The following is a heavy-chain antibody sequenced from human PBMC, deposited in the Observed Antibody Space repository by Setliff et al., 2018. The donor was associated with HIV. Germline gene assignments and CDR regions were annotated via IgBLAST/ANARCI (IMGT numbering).Heavy chain of an antibody. CDR2: IYHSGRT. D-gene: IGHD7-27*01. J-gene: IGHJ5*02. V-gene: IGHV4-39*02. CDR3: ARELLTGDFNWFDP. CDR1: GGSISSSNYY. Sequence: SETLSLTCSVSGGSISSSNYYWGWIRQPPGKRLEWIGSIYHSGRTYYNPSLKSRVTISVDTSKNYFSLKLTSVTAADTARYYCARELLTGDFNWFDPWGQGTLVTVSS.